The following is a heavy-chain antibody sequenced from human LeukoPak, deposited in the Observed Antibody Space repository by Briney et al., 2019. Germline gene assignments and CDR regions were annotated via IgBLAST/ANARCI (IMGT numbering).Heavy chain of an antibody. V-gene: IGHV1-69*04. CDR2: IIPILGIA. Sequence: SVKVSCKASGGTFSSYAISWVRQAPGQGLEWMGRIIPILGIANYAQKFQGRVTITADKSTSTAYMELSSLRSEDTAVYYCARVEYCSGGSCYRDYRGQGTLVTVSS. D-gene: IGHD2-15*01. J-gene: IGHJ4*02. CDR1: GGTFSSYA. CDR3: ARVEYCSGGSCYRDY.